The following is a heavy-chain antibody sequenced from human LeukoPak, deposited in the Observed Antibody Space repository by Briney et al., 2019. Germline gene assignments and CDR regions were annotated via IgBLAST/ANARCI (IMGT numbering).Heavy chain of an antibody. D-gene: IGHD1-1*01. V-gene: IGHV3-11*04. CDR2: ISSSGSTI. CDR1: GFTFSDYY. CDR3: ARAHPVPRLEPFDY. J-gene: IGHJ4*02. Sequence: PGGSLRLSCAASGFTFSDYYMSWIRQAPGKGLEWVSYISSSGSTIYYADSVKGRFTISRDNAKNSLYLQMNSLRAEDTAVYYCARAHPVPRLEPFDYWGQGTLVTVSS.